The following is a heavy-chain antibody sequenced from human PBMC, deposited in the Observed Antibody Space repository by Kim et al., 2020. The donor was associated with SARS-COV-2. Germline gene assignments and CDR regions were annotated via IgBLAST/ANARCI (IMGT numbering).Heavy chain of an antibody. CDR2: IWYDGSNK. CDR3: ARGGGPDYDILTGYYTFYYYYGMEV. J-gene: IGHJ6*02. CDR1: GFTFSSYG. Sequence: GGSLRLSCAASGFTFSSYGMHWVRQAPGKGLEWVAVIWYDGSNKYYADSVKGRFTISRDNSKNTLYLQMNSLRAEDTAVYYCARGGGPDYDILTGYYTFYYYYGMEVWGQRTTVPVSS. V-gene: IGHV3-33*01. D-gene: IGHD3-9*01.